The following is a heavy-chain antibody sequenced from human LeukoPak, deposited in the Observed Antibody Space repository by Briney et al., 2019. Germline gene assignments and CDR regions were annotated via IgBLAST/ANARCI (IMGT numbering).Heavy chain of an antibody. CDR1: GYSISSGYY. CDR2: IYHSGST. Sequence: SETLSLTCTVSGYSISSGYYWGWIRPPPGKGLEWIGSIYHSGSTYYNPSLKSRITISVDTSKNQFSLKLSSVTAADTAVYYCARGYDYVWGSYRSNWFDPWGQGTLVTVSS. D-gene: IGHD3-16*02. J-gene: IGHJ5*02. CDR3: ARGYDYVWGSYRSNWFDP. V-gene: IGHV4-38-2*02.